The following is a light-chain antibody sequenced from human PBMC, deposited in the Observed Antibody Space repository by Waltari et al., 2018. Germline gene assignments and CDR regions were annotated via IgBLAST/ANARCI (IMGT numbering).Light chain of an antibody. J-gene: IGLJ2*01. Sequence: QSVLTQPPSASGTPGQRVTISCSGSSSNIGSNTVNWYQQLPGTAPKLLIYSNNPRPSGVPDRFSGHKSGTAASLAISGLQSEDEADYYCAAWDDSLNGPVFGGGTKLTVL. V-gene: IGLV1-44*01. CDR3: AAWDDSLNGPV. CDR1: SSNIGSNT. CDR2: SNN.